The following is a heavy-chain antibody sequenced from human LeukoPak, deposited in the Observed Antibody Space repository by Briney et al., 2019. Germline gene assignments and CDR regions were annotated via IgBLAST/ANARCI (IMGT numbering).Heavy chain of an antibody. Sequence: GGSLRLSCAASGFTVSSNYMSWVRQAPGKGLEWVSVIYSGGSTYYADSVKGRFTISRDNSKNTLYLQMNSLRAEDTAVYYCAGDRQWLGEYYFDYWGQGTLVTVSS. CDR2: IYSGGST. CDR1: GFTVSSNY. D-gene: IGHD6-19*01. V-gene: IGHV3-53*01. CDR3: AGDRQWLGEYYFDY. J-gene: IGHJ4*02.